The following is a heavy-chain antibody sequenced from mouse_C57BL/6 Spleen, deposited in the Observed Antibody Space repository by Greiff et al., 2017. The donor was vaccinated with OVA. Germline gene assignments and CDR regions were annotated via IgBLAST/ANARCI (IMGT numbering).Heavy chain of an antibody. J-gene: IGHJ2*01. D-gene: IGHD3-2*02. Sequence: EVKLMESGGGLVKPGGSLKLSCAASGFTFSSYAMSWVRQTPEKRLEWVATISDGGSYTYYPDNVKGRFTISRDNAKNNLYLQMSHLKSEDTAMYYCARRTTQANYFDYWGQGTTLTVSS. CDR3: ARRTTQANYFDY. CDR1: GFTFSSYA. CDR2: ISDGGSYT. V-gene: IGHV5-4*03.